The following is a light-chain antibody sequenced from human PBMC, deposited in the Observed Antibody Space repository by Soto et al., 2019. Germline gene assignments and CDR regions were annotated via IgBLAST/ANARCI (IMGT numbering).Light chain of an antibody. Sequence: DIVMTQPPLSLPVTPGEPASISCRSSQSLLQTNGYNYLDWYLQKPGQSPQLLIYLGSNRASGVPDRFSGSGSGTDFTLKISRVEAEDVGVYYCMQALQTPWAFGQGTKVAIK. CDR2: LGS. J-gene: IGKJ1*01. CDR1: QSLLQTNGYNY. CDR3: MQALQTPWA. V-gene: IGKV2-28*01.